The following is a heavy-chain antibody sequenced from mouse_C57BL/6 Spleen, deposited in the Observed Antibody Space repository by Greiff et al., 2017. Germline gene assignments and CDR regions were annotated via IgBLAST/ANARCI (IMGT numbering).Heavy chain of an antibody. Sequence: QVQLKESGPELVKPGASVKISCKASGYAFSSSWMNWVKQRPGKGLEWIGRIYPGDGDTNYNGKFKGKATLTADKSSSTAYMQLSSLTSEDSAVYFCATGTMVKGFAYWGQGTLVTVSA. V-gene: IGHV1-82*01. J-gene: IGHJ3*01. D-gene: IGHD2-2*01. CDR3: ATGTMVKGFAY. CDR1: GYAFSSSW. CDR2: IYPGDGDT.